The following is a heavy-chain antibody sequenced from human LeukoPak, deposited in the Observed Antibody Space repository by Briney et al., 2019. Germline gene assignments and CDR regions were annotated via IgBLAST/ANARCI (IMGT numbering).Heavy chain of an antibody. CDR2: ISAYNGNT. J-gene: IGHJ4*01. CDR1: GYTFTSYG. Sequence: ASVKVSCKASGYTFTSYGISWVRQAPGQGLEWMGWISAYNGNTNYAQKLQGRVTMTTDTSTSTAYMELRSLRSDDTAVYYCARELYSSGWYHFDYWGHGTLVTVSS. D-gene: IGHD6-19*01. V-gene: IGHV1-18*04. CDR3: ARELYSSGWYHFDY.